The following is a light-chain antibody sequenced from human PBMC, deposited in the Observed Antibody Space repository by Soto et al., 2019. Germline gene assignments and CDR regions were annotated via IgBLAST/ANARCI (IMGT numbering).Light chain of an antibody. CDR1: QSVTSTY. J-gene: IGKJ1*01. V-gene: IGKV3-20*01. CDR2: GAS. Sequence: DIVLTQSPGTLSLSPGERATLSCRASQSVTSTYLAWYKHKPGQPPGLLIFGASSRATGVPDRFSGSGSGTDFTLTISRLEPEDFAVYYCQQFGSSPWTFGQGTKVEIK. CDR3: QQFGSSPWT.